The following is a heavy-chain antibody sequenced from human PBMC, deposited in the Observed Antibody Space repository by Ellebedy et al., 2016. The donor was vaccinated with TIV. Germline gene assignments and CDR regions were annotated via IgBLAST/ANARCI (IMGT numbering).Heavy chain of an antibody. CDR3: VRDRRGAGPSQFGVDF. D-gene: IGHD3-10*01. Sequence: AASVKVSCKASGYAFSGYDMNWVRQAPGQGLEGRGWVNTDTGNPTYAQDVAGRFVISLDTSVSTAYLEISSLKAEDTAMYFCVRDRRGAGPSQFGVDFWGQGTLVTVSS. CDR1: GYAFSGYD. J-gene: IGHJ4*02. CDR2: VNTDTGNP. V-gene: IGHV7-4-1*02.